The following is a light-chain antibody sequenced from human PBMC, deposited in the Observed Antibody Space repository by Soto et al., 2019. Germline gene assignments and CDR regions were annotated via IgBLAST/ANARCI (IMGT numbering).Light chain of an antibody. J-gene: IGKJ2*01. Sequence: EIVLMQSPGTLSLSPGERATLSCRASQTLKRTYIAWYQQKPGQAPRVLIYAASKRAAGTPDRFSGSGSGTDFSLTSSRLEPEDFAVYYCHQYDNAPQTFGQGTKVDIK. CDR1: QTLKRTY. V-gene: IGKV3-20*01. CDR3: HQYDNAPQT. CDR2: AAS.